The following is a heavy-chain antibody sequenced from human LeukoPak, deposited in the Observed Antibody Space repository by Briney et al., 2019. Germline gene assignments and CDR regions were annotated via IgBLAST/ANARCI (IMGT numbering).Heavy chain of an antibody. CDR3: AKDLSWWAAADH. D-gene: IGHD2-15*01. V-gene: IGHV3-23*01. CDR1: GFTLSGNA. J-gene: IGHJ1*01. CDR2: VGGDDRT. Sequence: GGSLRLSCAASGFTLSGNAMSWVRQAPGRGLEWVSGVGGDDRTHYADSVRGRFTTSRDNSMNTVSLDMNRLRVEDTAVYYCAKDLSWWAAADHWGQGALVTVAS.